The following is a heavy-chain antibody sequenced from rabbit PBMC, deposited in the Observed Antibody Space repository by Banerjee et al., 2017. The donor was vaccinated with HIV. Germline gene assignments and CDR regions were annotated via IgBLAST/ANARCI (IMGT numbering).Heavy chain of an antibody. CDR3: ARDHYDYIGYTLTL. CDR2: IYGGSGST. Sequence: QLKETGGGLVQPGGSLTLSCKASGFDFSSYSMSWVRQAPGKGLEWIGIIYGGSGSTDYASWVNGRFTISSDNAQNTVDLQMNSLTAADTATYFCARDHYDYIGYTLTLWGPGTLVTVS. CDR1: GFDFSSYS. D-gene: IGHD7-1*01. J-gene: IGHJ4*01. V-gene: IGHV1S7*01.